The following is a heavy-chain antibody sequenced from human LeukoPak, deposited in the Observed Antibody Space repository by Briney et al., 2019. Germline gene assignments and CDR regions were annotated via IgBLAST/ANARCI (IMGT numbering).Heavy chain of an antibody. CDR1: GYTFTSYG. V-gene: IGHV1-3*01. CDR3: ARVQGIVGATNDYCFDY. J-gene: IGHJ4*02. D-gene: IGHD1-26*01. CDR2: INAGNGNT. Sequence: ASVKVSCKASGYTFTSYGISWVRQAPGQRLEWMGWINAGNGNTKYSQKFQGRVTITRDTSASTAYMELSGLRSEDTAVYYCARVQGIVGATNDYCFDYWGQGTLVTVSS.